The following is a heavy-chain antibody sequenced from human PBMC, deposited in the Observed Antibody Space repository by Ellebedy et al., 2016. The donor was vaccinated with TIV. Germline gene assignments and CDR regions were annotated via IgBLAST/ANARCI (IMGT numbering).Heavy chain of an antibody. Sequence: GGSLRLXCTASGFTFGDFAISWVRQAPGKGLEWVGFIGSKGYGGTTQYAASVKGRFTISRDDSKSIAYLQMNSLKTEDTALYYCTREAANWNYPYYYYNGVDVWGQGTTVTVSS. CDR3: TREAANWNYPYYYYNGVDV. J-gene: IGHJ6*02. V-gene: IGHV3-49*04. CDR2: IGSKGYGGTT. CDR1: GFTFGDFA. D-gene: IGHD1-7*01.